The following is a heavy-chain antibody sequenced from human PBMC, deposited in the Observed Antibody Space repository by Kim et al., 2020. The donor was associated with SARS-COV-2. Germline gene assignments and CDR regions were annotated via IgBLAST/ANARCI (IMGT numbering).Heavy chain of an antibody. Sequence: ASVKVSCKASGYTFTSYAMNWVRQAPGQGLEWMGWINTNTGNPTYAQGFTGRFVFSLDTSVSTAYLQISSLKAEDTAVYYCARVTFSAGPHYYYGMDVWGQGTTVTVSS. V-gene: IGHV7-4-1*02. J-gene: IGHJ6*02. CDR1: GYTFTSYA. CDR3: ARVTFSAGPHYYYGMDV. CDR2: INTNTGNP. D-gene: IGHD3-3*01.